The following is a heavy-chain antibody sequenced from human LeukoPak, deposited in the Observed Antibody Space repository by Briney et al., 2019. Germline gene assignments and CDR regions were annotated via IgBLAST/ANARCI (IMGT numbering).Heavy chain of an antibody. D-gene: IGHD4-17*01. CDR3: ARAGYGDYDAFGY. CDR1: GYSFTSYW. CDR2: IYPGDSDT. V-gene: IGHV5-51*01. Sequence: GESLKISCKGSGYSFTSYWIGWVRQMPGKGLEWMGIIYPGDSDTRYSPSFQGQVTISADKSISTAYMELSRLRSDDTAVYYCARAGYGDYDAFGYWGQGTLVTVFS. J-gene: IGHJ4*02.